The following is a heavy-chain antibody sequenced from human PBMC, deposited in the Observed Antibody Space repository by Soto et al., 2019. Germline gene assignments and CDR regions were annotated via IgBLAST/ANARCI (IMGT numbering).Heavy chain of an antibody. V-gene: IGHV3-23*01. CDR3: VKKIAGTTTSGAYWYFDL. CDR2: ITGGGDST. J-gene: IGHJ2*01. D-gene: IGHD1-26*01. Sequence: EVQLLESGGGLVQPGGSLRLSCAASGFTFSSFAMNWVRQAPWKGLEWVSGITGGGDSTFYADSVKGRFTISRVQSKNTVYLQMNSLRAEDTAVYYCVKKIAGTTTSGAYWYFDLWGRGTLVTVSS. CDR1: GFTFSSFA.